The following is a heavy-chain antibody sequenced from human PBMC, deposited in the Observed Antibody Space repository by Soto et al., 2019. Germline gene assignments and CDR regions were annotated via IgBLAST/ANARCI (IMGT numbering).Heavy chain of an antibody. J-gene: IGHJ5*02. CDR2: INTGNGNT. V-gene: IGHV1-3*04. CDR3: AREPAAAALNNWFDP. Sequence: QVQLVQSGAEVNKPGASVNVSCKASGYTFTTYSMHWVRQAPGQRLEWMGWINTGNGNTKYSQKFQGRVTISRDTSASTAYMELSTLRSEDTAVYYCAREPAAAALNNWFDPWGQGTLVTVSS. CDR1: GYTFTTYS. D-gene: IGHD6-13*01.